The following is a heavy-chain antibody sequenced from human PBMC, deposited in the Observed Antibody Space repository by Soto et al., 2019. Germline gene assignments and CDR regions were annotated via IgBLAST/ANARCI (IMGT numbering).Heavy chain of an antibody. CDR1: GFTFRSYW. J-gene: IGHJ3*02. CDR2: IKQDGSEN. D-gene: IGHD3-22*01. CDR3: AKDLNGYYDSSGYYLDKAFDI. Sequence: GGSLRLSCAASGFTFRSYWMSWVRQAPGKGLEWVANIKQDGSENYYVDSVKGRFTISRDNAKNSLYLEMNSLRAEDTALYYCAKDLNGYYDSSGYYLDKAFDIWGQGTMVTVSS. V-gene: IGHV3-7*01.